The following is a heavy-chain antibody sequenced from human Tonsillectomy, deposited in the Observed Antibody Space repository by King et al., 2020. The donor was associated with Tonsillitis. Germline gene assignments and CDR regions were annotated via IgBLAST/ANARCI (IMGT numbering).Heavy chain of an antibody. V-gene: IGHV1-24*01. J-gene: IGHJ4*02. CDR2: FDREDGET. Sequence: QLVQSGAEVKKPGASVKVSCKVSGYTLTRLSMHWVRQAPGKGLEWMGGFDREDGETTYAQKFQGRVTMTEDTSTDTAYMELSSRRSEDTATYYCATKWGSYYGGGQLNYWGQGTLVTVSS. D-gene: IGHD3-22*01. CDR1: GYTLTRLS. CDR3: ATKWGSYYGGGQLNY.